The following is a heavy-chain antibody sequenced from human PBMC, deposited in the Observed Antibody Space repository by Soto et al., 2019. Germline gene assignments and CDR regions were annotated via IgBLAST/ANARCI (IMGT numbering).Heavy chain of an antibody. V-gene: IGHV3-7*01. CDR2: IKGDGSEK. J-gene: IGHJ6*02. CDR3: GRDEVRNGVGV. Sequence: PALSLRLSCEASGFTFSDFWMSWVRQAPGKGLEWVANIKGDGSEKRYVDSVRGRFTISRDNAKNSVYLQMNSLRADDTALYYCGRDEVRNGVGVWGQGTTVTVSS. CDR1: GFTFSDFW.